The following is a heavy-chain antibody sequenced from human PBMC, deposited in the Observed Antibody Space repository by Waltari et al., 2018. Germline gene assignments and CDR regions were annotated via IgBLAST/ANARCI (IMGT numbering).Heavy chain of an antibody. V-gene: IGHV4-39*07. CDR2: IYYNGRT. CDR1: GGSISISSHY. CDR3: ARGGTPDGWFDP. D-gene: IGHD2-15*01. Sequence: QLQLQESGPGLVKPSETLSLTCIVSGGSISISSHYWDWIRQPPGKGLEWLGSIYYNGRTQYHPSLKHRVTMSVDTSKNQFSLKMTSVTAADTAMYYCARGGTPDGWFDPWGQGTLVNVSS. J-gene: IGHJ5*02.